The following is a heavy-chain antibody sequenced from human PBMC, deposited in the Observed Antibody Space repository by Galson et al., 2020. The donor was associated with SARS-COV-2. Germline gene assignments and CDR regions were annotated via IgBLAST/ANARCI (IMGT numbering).Heavy chain of an antibody. J-gene: IGHJ6*03. D-gene: IGHD3-3*01. CDR2: IKQDGSEK. CDR1: GFTFGDYW. Sequence: GESLKISCAASGFTFGDYWMSWVRQAPGKGLEWVANIKQDGSEKYYVDSVKGRFTISRDNAKSALYLQMNSLRAEDTAVYYCARDCVTSVGVVTTYYSFCVDVWGGGPTVTVSS. CDR3: ARDCVTSVGVVTTYYSFCVDV. V-gene: IGHV3-7*03.